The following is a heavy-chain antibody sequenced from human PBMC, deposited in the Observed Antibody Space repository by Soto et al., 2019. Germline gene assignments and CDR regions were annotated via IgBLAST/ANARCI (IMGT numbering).Heavy chain of an antibody. V-gene: IGHV4-34*01. D-gene: IGHD3-10*01. J-gene: IGHJ4*02. CDR2: INPSGNT. CDR1: GGSFSGYH. CDR3: SRGRMIAYFSGSTSYYVFDI. Sequence: QVQQQQWGARLLKPSETLSLTCAVSGGSFSGYHWSWIRQSPGKGLEWIGEINPSGNTNFNPSLKSRVTIPCDTSRNENSLRLSSVTPADTAVYYCSRGRMIAYFSGSTSYYVFDIWGQGDLVTVSS.